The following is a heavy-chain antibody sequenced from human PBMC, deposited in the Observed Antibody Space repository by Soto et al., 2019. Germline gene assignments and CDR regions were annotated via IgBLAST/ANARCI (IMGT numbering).Heavy chain of an antibody. Sequence: PSETLSLTCTVSGGSISSGGYYWSWIRQHPGKGLEWIGEINHSGSTNYNPSLKSRVTISVDTSKNQFSLKLSSVTAADTAVYYCARHSPRRGYSSSWYEGDYWGQGTLVTVSS. CDR3: ARHSPRRGYSSSWYEGDY. J-gene: IGHJ4*02. V-gene: IGHV4-39*01. D-gene: IGHD6-13*01. CDR1: GGSISSGGYY. CDR2: INHSGST.